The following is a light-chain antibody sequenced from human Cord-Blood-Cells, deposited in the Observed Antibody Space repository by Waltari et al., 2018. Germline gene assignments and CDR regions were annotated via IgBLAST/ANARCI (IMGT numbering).Light chain of an antibody. Sequence: DIQMTQSPSSLSASVGDRVTITCRASQSISSYLNWYQQKPVKAPKLLIYAASSLQSGVPPRFSGSGSGTDFTLTISSLQPEDFATYYCQQSYSTPPWTFGQGTKVEIK. CDR3: QQSYSTPPWT. J-gene: IGKJ1*01. V-gene: IGKV1-39*01. CDR1: QSISSY. CDR2: AAS.